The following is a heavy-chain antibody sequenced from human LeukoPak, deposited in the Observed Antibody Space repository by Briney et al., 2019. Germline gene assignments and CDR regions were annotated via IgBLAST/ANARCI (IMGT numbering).Heavy chain of an antibody. Sequence: ASVTVSCKVSGYTLTELPMHWVRQAPGKGLEWMGGFDPEDGETIYAQKFQGRVTMTEDTSTDTAYMELSSLRSEDTAVYYCATRLDSTSISGSQIDYWGQGTLVTVSS. CDR3: ATRLDSTSISGSQIDY. V-gene: IGHV1-24*01. J-gene: IGHJ4*02. D-gene: IGHD1-26*01. CDR2: FDPEDGET. CDR1: GYTLTELP.